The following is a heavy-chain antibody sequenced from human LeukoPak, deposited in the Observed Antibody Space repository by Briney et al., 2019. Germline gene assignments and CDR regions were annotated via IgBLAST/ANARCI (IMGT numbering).Heavy chain of an antibody. CDR2: IYYSGST. CDR1: GGSISSSSYY. CDR3: ARGIGMTFDP. D-gene: IGHD1-1*01. Sequence: PSETLSLTCVVSGGSISSSSYYLGWIRQPPGKGLEWIGNIYYSGSTSYNPSLKSRVTISVDTSKKQFSLKMSSVTAADTAVYYCARGIGMTFDPWGLGTLVTVSS. V-gene: IGHV4-39*01. J-gene: IGHJ5*02.